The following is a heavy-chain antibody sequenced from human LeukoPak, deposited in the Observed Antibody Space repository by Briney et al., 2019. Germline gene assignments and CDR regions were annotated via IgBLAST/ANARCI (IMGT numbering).Heavy chain of an antibody. V-gene: IGHV1-2*02. CDR3: ARIVSRFIPTVDY. D-gene: IGHD3-16*01. CDR1: GYTFTGYY. J-gene: IGHJ4*02. CDR2: INPNSGGT. Sequence: ASVKVSCKASGYTFTGYYMHWVRQAPGQGLEWMGWINPNSGGTNYAQKFQGRVTMTRDTSISTAYMELSRLRSDDTAVYYCARIVSRFIPTVDYWGQGTLVTVSS.